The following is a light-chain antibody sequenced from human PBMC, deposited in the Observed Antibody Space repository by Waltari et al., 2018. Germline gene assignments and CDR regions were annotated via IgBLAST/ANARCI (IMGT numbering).Light chain of an antibody. CDR2: GAS. CDR1: QSVSSSC. Sequence: EIVLTQSPGTLSLSPGERATLSCRASQSVSSSCLAWYQQKPGQAPRLLIYGASSRATGLPDRFSGSGSGTDFTLTISRLEPEDFAVYYCQQYGSSPPITFGQGTRLEIK. CDR3: QQYGSSPPIT. V-gene: IGKV3-20*01. J-gene: IGKJ5*01.